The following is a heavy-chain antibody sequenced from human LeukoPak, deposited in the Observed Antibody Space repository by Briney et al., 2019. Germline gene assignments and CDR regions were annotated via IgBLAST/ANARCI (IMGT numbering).Heavy chain of an antibody. CDR1: GFSLTTSGVG. CDR3: AHGRYYCGSSGYYPLGFDY. J-gene: IGHJ4*02. CDR2: IYWDDDK. D-gene: IGHD3-22*01. Sequence: SGPTLVNPTQTLTLTCTFSGFSLTTSGVGVDWIRQPPGKALEWLGLIYWDDDKRYSPSLKSRLTITKDTSKNQVVLTMTNMDPVDTGTYYCAHGRYYCGSSGYYPLGFDYWGQGTLVTVSS. V-gene: IGHV2-5*02.